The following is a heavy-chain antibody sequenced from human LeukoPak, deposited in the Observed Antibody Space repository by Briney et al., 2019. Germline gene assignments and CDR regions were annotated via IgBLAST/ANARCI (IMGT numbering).Heavy chain of an antibody. Sequence: PGGSLRLSCAASGFTFSTYAMHWVRQAPGKGLEWLTVISYNGSHQYYSDSVRGRFTISRDNSRNSVFLQINGLRPEDTAVYYCATSIRRITISSWGQGTLVTVSS. CDR3: ATSIRRITISS. CDR1: GFTFSTYA. J-gene: IGHJ4*02. V-gene: IGHV3-30*04. D-gene: IGHD3-3*01. CDR2: ISYNGSHQ.